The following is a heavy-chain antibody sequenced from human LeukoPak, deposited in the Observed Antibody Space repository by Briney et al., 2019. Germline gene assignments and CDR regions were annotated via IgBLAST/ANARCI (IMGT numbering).Heavy chain of an antibody. CDR1: GGSISSGDYY. J-gene: IGHJ5*02. CDR2: IYYSGST. CDR3: ASASNRSRRQDL. V-gene: IGHV4-30-4*01. Sequence: SETLSLTCTVSGGSISSGDYYWSWIRQPPGKGLEWIGYIYYSGSTYYNPSLKSRVTISVDTSKNQFSLKLSSVTAADTAVYYCASASNRSRRQDLWGQGTLVTVSS.